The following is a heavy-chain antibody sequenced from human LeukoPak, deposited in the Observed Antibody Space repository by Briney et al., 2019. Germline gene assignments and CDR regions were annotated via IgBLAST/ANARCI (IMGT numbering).Heavy chain of an antibody. V-gene: IGHV3-13*01. CDR2: IGTAGDT. CDR1: GFTFSSYD. J-gene: IGHJ3*02. CDR3: ASEGKLRYFDWPLGVVFGAFDI. Sequence: GGSLRLSCAASGFTFSSYDMHWVRQATGKGLEWVSAIGTAGDTYYPGSVKGRFTISRENAKNSLYLQMNSLRAEDTAVYYCASEGKLRYFDWPLGVVFGAFDIWGQGTMVTVSS. D-gene: IGHD3-9*01.